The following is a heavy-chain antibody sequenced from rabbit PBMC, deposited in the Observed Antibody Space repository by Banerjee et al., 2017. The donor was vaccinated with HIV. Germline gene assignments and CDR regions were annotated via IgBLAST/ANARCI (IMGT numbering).Heavy chain of an antibody. J-gene: IGHJ6*01. D-gene: IGHD4-1*01. CDR2: IYSGSSGRA. CDR1: GFDFSGNA. Sequence: QEQLKETGGGLVQPEGSLTLTCKASGFDFSGNAMCWVRQAPGKGLEWIACIYSGSSGRAYYASWAKGRFTISKTSSTTVTLQMTSLTAADTATYFCARGAGNSGWGADLWGQGTLVTVS. CDR3: ARGAGNSGWGADL. V-gene: IGHV1S45*01.